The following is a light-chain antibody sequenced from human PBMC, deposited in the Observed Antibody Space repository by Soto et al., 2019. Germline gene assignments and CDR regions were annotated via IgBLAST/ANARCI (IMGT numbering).Light chain of an antibody. J-gene: IGLJ3*02. V-gene: IGLV1-44*01. CDR3: AAWDDSVNGPV. CDR1: SSNIGRNT. Sequence: QSVLTQPPSASGTPGQRVTISCSGSSSNIGRNTVTWYQQLPGTAPKLLIYNNNQRPSGVPDRFSGSKSGPSGSLAISGLQSEDEADYYCAAWDDSVNGPVFGGGTKLTVL. CDR2: NNN.